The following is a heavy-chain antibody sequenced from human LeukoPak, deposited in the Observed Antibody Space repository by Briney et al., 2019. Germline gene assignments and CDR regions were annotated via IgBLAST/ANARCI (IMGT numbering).Heavy chain of an antibody. CDR3: ARGIKGGVLRYFDWQIVLDY. V-gene: IGHV3-21*01. D-gene: IGHD3-9*01. CDR2: ISSSSSYI. J-gene: IGHJ4*02. CDR1: GFTFSSYS. Sequence: PGGSLRLSCAASGFTFSSYSMNWVRQAPGKGLEWVSSISSSSSYIYYADSVKGRFTISRDNAKNSLYLQMNSLRAEDTAVYYCARGIKGGVLRYFDWQIVLDYWGQGTLVTVSS.